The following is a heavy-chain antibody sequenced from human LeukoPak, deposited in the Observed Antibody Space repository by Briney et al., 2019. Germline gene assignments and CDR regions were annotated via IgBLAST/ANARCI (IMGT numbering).Heavy chain of an antibody. CDR1: GGSFSGYY. D-gene: IGHD1-14*01. J-gene: IGHJ5*02. CDR2: INHSGST. Sequence: PSETLSLTCAVYGGSFSGYYWSWIRQPPGKGLEWIGEINHSGSTNYNPSLKSRVTISVDTSKNQFSLKLSSVTAADTAVYYCARHNARKTYNWFDPWGQGTLVTVSS. CDR3: ARHNARKTYNWFDP. V-gene: IGHV4-34*01.